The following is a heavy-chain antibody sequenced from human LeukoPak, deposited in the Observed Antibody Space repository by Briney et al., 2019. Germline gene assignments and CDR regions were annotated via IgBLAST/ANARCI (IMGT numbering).Heavy chain of an antibody. Sequence: GGSLRLSCAASGFTFSSYGANWVRQAPGKGLEWISYITSTSFTIYYADSVKGRFTISRDNAKNALYLQMDSLTVEDTALYYCAASLGPRDYWGQGIPVTVSS. CDR1: GFTFSSYG. CDR3: AASLGPRDY. J-gene: IGHJ4*02. CDR2: ITSTSFTI. V-gene: IGHV3-48*03. D-gene: IGHD7-27*01.